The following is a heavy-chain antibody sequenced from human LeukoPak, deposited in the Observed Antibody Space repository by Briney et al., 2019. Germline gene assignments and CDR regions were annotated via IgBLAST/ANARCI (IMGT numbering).Heavy chain of an antibody. CDR2: ITSSGRTI. CDR3: ARRHDYGDP. Sequence: GGSLRRSCAASGFSFSDYYMSWIRQAPGKGLEWASYITSSGRTIYYADSVKGRFTISRDNAKNSLYLQMNSLRAEDTAVYFCARRHDYGDPWGQGTLVTVSS. CDR1: GFSFSDYY. D-gene: IGHD4-17*01. J-gene: IGHJ5*02. V-gene: IGHV3-11*01.